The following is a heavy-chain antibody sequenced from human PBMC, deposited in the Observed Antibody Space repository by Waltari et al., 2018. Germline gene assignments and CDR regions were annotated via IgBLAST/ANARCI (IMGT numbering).Heavy chain of an antibody. J-gene: IGHJ3*02. D-gene: IGHD1-26*01. CDR3: AKREIGYAFDI. Sequence: HVQLVQSGAEVKQPAASVKVSCKAPGCPFGPYALPWVRQAPGQGLEWMVGVIPIVGTPNYAPKFQGRVTVSADPSTSTAYLEVRRLISEDTAVYYCAKREIGYAFDIWGHGTMVTVSS. V-gene: IGHV1-69*12. CDR2: VIPIVGTP. CDR1: GCPFGPYA.